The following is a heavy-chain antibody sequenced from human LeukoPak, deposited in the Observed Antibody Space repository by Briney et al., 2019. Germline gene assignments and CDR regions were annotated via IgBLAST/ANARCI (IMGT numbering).Heavy chain of an antibody. D-gene: IGHD6-19*01. J-gene: IGHJ5*02. Sequence: SQTLSLTCTVPGGSISSGGYYWSWIRQHPGKGLEWIGYIYYSGSTYYNPSLKSRVTISVDTSKNQFSLKLSSVTAADTAVYYCARGPAPKSRIAVAGNWFDPWGQGTLVTVSS. CDR2: IYYSGST. CDR3: ARGPAPKSRIAVAGNWFDP. CDR1: GGSISSGGYY. V-gene: IGHV4-31*03.